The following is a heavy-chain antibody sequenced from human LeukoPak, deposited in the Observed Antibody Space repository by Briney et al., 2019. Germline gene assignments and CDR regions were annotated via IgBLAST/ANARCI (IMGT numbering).Heavy chain of an antibody. CDR2: ISYDGTNK. J-gene: IGHJ4*02. V-gene: IGHV3-30-3*01. Sequence: GGSLRFSSAEPGFTSSSYAMHWVRPAPGKGLEWVAVISYDGTNKYYADYVKGRFTISRDNSRNTLYLQMNSLRAEDTAVYYCARETSSGWEFDYWGQGTLVTVSS. D-gene: IGHD6-19*01. CDR1: GFTSSSYA. CDR3: ARETSSGWEFDY.